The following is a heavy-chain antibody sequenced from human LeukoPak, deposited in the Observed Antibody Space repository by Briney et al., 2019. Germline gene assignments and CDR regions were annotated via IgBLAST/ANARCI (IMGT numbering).Heavy chain of an antibody. Sequence: SETLSLTCAVYGGXFSGYYCSWIRQPPWKGLEWIGEINHSGSTNYNPSPKSRVTISVDTSKNQFSLKLSSVTAADTAVYYCARRWLHRKGFDYWGQGTLVTVSS. D-gene: IGHD5-24*01. CDR3: ARRWLHRKGFDY. V-gene: IGHV4-34*01. CDR2: INHSGST. J-gene: IGHJ4*02. CDR1: GGXFSGYY.